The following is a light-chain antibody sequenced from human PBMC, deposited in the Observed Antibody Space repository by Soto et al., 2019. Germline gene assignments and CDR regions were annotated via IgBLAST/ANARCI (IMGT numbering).Light chain of an antibody. CDR1: QSISTE. V-gene: IGKV3-15*01. CDR3: QQGHNWPLT. J-gene: IGKJ2*01. CDR2: SAS. Sequence: EIVMTQSPATLSVSPGERATLSCRASQSISTELAWYQQKPGQPPRLLIYSASTRATGVPARFTGSGSGSEFTLTISALPSEDFAVYYCQQGHNWPLTFGQGTRLEI.